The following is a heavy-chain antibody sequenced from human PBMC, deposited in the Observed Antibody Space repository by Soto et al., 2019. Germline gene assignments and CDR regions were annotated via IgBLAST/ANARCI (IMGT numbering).Heavy chain of an antibody. CDR2: IYYTGST. CDR3: ARIEMASIK. CDR1: GASIRSGGYY. Sequence: SETLSLTCSVSGASIRSGGYYWSWLRQSPGKGLEWIGHIYYTGSTSYSPSLKSRLTIPLDTSKNQFSLDLRSVTAADTAMYYCARIEMASIKWGRGTLVTVSS. V-gene: IGHV4-31*03. J-gene: IGHJ4*02.